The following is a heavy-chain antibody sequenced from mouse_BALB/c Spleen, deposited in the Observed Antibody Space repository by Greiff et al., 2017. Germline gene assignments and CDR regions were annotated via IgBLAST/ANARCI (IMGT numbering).Heavy chain of an antibody. CDR1: GFTFSDYY. CDR3: ARDGNYGSSYDY. J-gene: IGHJ2*01. D-gene: IGHD1-1*01. V-gene: IGHV5-4*02. CDR2: ISDGGSYT. Sequence: EVQGVESGGGLVKPGGSLKLSCAASGFTFSDYYMYWVRQTPEKRLEWVATISDGGSYTYYPDSVKGRFTISRDNAKNNLYLQMSSLKSEDTAMYYCARDGNYGSSYDYWGQGTTLTVSS.